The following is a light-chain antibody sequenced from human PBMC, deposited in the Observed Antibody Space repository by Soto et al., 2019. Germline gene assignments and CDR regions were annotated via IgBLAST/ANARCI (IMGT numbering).Light chain of an antibody. CDR3: QQRSNWPPYT. Sequence: EIVLTQSPATLSLSPGERATLSGRASQSVSSYLAWYQQKPGQAPRLLIYDASNRATGIPARFSGSGYGTDFTLTISSLEPEDFAVYYCQQRSNWPPYTFGQGNKLESK. CDR1: QSVSSY. J-gene: IGKJ2*01. V-gene: IGKV3-11*01. CDR2: DAS.